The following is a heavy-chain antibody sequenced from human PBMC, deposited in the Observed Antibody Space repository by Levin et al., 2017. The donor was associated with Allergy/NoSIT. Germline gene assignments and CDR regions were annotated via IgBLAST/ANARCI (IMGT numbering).Heavy chain of an antibody. Sequence: LSLTCAASGFTFSSYGMHWVRQAPGKGLEWVAVISYDGSNKYYADSVKGRFTISRDNSKNTLYLQMNSLRAEDTAVYYCAKDYQAQYYYYYGMDVWGQGTTVTVSS. CDR1: GFTFSSYG. J-gene: IGHJ6*02. V-gene: IGHV3-30*18. CDR2: ISYDGSNK. D-gene: IGHD3-16*02. CDR3: AKDYQAQYYYYYGMDV.